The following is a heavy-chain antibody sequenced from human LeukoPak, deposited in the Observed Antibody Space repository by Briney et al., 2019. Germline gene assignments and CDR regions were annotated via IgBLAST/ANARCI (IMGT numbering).Heavy chain of an antibody. CDR3: ATVAGFGELLSLDY. CDR1: GYTLTELS. D-gene: IGHD3-10*01. J-gene: IGHJ4*02. V-gene: IGHV1-24*01. Sequence: ASVKVSCKVSGYTLTELSMHWVRQAPGKGLEWMGGFDPEDGETIYAQKFQGRVTMTEDTSTDTAYMELSSLRSEDTAVYYCATVAGFGELLSLDYWGQGTLVTVSS. CDR2: FDPEDGET.